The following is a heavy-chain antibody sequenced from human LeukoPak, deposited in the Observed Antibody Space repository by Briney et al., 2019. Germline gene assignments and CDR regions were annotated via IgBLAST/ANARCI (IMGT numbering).Heavy chain of an antibody. J-gene: IGHJ4*02. CDR1: GFTFSSYE. Sequence: GGSLRLSCAASGFTFSSYEMNWVRQAPGKGLEWVSYISGSGRTIYYANSVKGRFTISRDNAKNSPYLQMNSLRADDTAVYYCARLDASGLDYWGQGTLVTVSS. CDR3: ARLDASGLDY. V-gene: IGHV3-48*03. CDR2: ISGSGRTI. D-gene: IGHD6-19*01.